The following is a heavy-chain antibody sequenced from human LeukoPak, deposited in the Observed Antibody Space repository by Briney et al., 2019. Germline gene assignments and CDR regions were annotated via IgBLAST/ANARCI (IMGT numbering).Heavy chain of an antibody. CDR3: ARQSRSGYGRPARNNPFDY. CDR1: GGSISSYY. CDR2: IYYSGST. Sequence: SETLSLTCTVSGGSISSYYWSWIRQPPGKGLEWIGYIYYSGSTYYNPSLKSRVTISVDTSKNQFSLKLSSVTAADTAVYYCARQSRSGYGRPARNNPFDYWGQGTLVTVSS. V-gene: IGHV4-59*08. J-gene: IGHJ4*02. D-gene: IGHD3-22*01.